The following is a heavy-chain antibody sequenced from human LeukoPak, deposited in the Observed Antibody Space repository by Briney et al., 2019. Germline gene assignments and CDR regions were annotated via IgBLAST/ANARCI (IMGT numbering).Heavy chain of an antibody. Sequence: GGSLRLSCAASGFTFSGSAMHWVRQASGKGQEWVGRIRSKANSYATAYAASVKGRFTISRDDSKNTAYLQMNSLKTEDTAVYYCTESRDGYKFDYWGQGTLVTVSS. D-gene: IGHD5-12*01. CDR1: GFTFSGSA. J-gene: IGHJ4*02. V-gene: IGHV3-73*01. CDR2: IRSKANSYAT. CDR3: TESRDGYKFDY.